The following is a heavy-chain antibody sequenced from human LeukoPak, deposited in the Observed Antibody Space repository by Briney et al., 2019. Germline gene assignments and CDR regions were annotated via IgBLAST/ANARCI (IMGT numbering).Heavy chain of an antibody. D-gene: IGHD3-22*01. CDR1: GGSISSSNW. V-gene: IGHV4-4*02. J-gene: IGHJ4*02. CDR3: ARDYYDSSGFDY. Sequence: SGTLSLTCAVSGGSISSSNWWSWVRQPPGRGLEWIGEIYHSGSTNYNPSLKSRVTISVDKSKNQFSLRLSSVTAADTAVYYCARDYYDSSGFDYWGQGTLVTVSS. CDR2: IYHSGST.